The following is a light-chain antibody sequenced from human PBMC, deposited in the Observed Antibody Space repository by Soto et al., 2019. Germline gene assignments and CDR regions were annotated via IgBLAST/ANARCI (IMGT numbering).Light chain of an antibody. CDR2: KIS. J-gene: IGKJ1*01. V-gene: IGKV1-5*03. CDR1: QSISSW. CDR3: QQYNSYWT. Sequence: DIQMTQSPSTLSASVGDRVTITCRASQSISSWLAWYQQKPGKAPKLLIYKISSLERGVPSRFSGSGSGTEFTLTISSLQPDDFATYYCQQYNSYWTFGQGTKVEIK.